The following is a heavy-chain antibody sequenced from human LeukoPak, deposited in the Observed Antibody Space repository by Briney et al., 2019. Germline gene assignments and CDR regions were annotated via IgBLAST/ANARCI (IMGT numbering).Heavy chain of an antibody. CDR3: ARGVAGYCGGDCYNEGYWFDP. D-gene: IGHD2-21*01. J-gene: IGHJ5*02. V-gene: IGHV3-30-3*01. CDR1: GFTFSSYA. Sequence: GRSLRLSCAASGFTFSSYAMHWVRQAPGKGLEWVAVISYDGSNKYYADSVKGRFTISRDNSKNTLYLQMNSLRSEDTAVYYCARGVAGYCGGDCYNEGYWFDPWGQGTLVTVSS. CDR2: ISYDGSNK.